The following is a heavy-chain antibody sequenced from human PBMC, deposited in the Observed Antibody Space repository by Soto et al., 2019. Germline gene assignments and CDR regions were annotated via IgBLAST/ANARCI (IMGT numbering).Heavy chain of an antibody. CDR3: ASGAMVRGVIITYYYYGMDV. CDR2: IYHSGST. J-gene: IGHJ6*02. CDR1: GGSISRSNW. Sequence: SDTLSLTCAVSGGSISRSNWWSWVRQPPGKGLEWIGEIYHSGSTNYNPSLKSRVTISVDKSKNQFSLKLSSVTAADTAVYYYASGAMVRGVIITYYYYGMDVWGQGTTVTVSS. D-gene: IGHD3-10*01. V-gene: IGHV4-4*02.